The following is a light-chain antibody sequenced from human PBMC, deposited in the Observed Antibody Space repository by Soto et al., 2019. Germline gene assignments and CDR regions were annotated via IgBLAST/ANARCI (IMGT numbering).Light chain of an antibody. CDR3: QQYKTYFRT. CDR1: QSISPW. V-gene: IGKV1-5*03. Sequence: DIPMTQSPSTLSASVGDRVTITCRASQSISPWLAWYQKKPGKAPKILIYKASSLESGVPSRFSGSGSGTEFTLTISSLQPDDFATYYCQQYKTYFRTFGQGTKLEIK. CDR2: KAS. J-gene: IGKJ2*01.